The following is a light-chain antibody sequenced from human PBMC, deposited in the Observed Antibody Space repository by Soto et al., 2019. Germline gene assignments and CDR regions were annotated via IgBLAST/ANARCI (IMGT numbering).Light chain of an antibody. J-gene: IGKJ5*01. CDR1: QDISNY. V-gene: IGKV1-33*01. CDR2: DAS. CDR3: QQYDNLPT. Sequence: DIQMTQSPSSLSASVGDRVTITCQASQDISNYLNWYQQKPGKAPKLLIYDASNLETGVPSRFSGSGSGTAFTFTISSLQPEDIATYYCQQYDNLPTFGQGTLLEIK.